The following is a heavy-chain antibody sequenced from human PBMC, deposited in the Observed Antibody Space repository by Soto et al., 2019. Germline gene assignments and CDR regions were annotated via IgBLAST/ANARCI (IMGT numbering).Heavy chain of an antibody. Sequence: SETLSLTCTVSGGSISSGGYYWSWIRQRPGKGLEWIGYIYYSGSTYYNPSLKSRVTISVDTSKNQFSRKLSTVTAADTAVYYCARGCPSVAAFDIWGQGTMVTVSS. CDR3: ARGCPSVAAFDI. CDR1: GGSISSGGYY. V-gene: IGHV4-31*03. J-gene: IGHJ3*02. D-gene: IGHD5-12*01. CDR2: IYYSGST.